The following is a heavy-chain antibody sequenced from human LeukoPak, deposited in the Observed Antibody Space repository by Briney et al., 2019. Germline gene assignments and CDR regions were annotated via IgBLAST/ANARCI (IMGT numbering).Heavy chain of an antibody. J-gene: IGHJ3*02. Sequence: GGSLRLSCAASGFTFSRYWMSWVRQAPGKGLEWVANIKQDGSEKYYVDSVKGRFTISRDNAKKSLYLQMSSLRAEDTAVYYCARDMGSGWRPDAFDIWGQGTMVTVSS. V-gene: IGHV3-7*01. D-gene: IGHD6-19*01. CDR2: IKQDGSEK. CDR1: GFTFSRYW. CDR3: ARDMGSGWRPDAFDI.